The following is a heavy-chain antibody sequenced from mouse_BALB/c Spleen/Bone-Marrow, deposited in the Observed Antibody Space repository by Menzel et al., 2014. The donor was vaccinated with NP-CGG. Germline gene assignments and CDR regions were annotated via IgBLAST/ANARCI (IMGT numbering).Heavy chain of an antibody. CDR3: PRYYYGSSYFDY. CDR1: GFNIKDTY. V-gene: IGHV14-3*02. D-gene: IGHD1-1*01. J-gene: IGHJ2*01. Sequence: EVKLVESGAELVKPGASVKLSCTASGFNIKDTYMHWVKQRPEQGLEWIGRIDPANGNTKYDPKFQGKATITADTSSNTAYLQLSSLTSEDTGVYYCPRYYYGSSYFDYWGQGTTLTVSS. CDR2: IDPANGNT.